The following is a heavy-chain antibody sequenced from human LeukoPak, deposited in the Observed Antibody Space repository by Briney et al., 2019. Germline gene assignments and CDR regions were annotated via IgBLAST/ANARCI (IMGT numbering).Heavy chain of an antibody. J-gene: IGHJ3*02. Sequence: NSSETLSLTCTVSGGSISSSSYYWGWIRQPPGKGLEWIGSIYYSGSTYYNPSLKSRVTISVDTSKNQFSLKLSSVTAADTAVYYCARVRWDAFDIWGQGTMVTVSS. V-gene: IGHV4-39*07. CDR2: IYYSGST. CDR3: ARVRWDAFDI. D-gene: IGHD4-23*01. CDR1: GGSISSSSYY.